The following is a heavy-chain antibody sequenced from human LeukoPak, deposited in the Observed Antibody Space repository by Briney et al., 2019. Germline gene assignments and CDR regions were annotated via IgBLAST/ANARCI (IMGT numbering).Heavy chain of an antibody. Sequence: ASVKVSCKASGYTFTGYYIHWVRQAPGQGLEWMGWISAYNGNTNYAQKLQGRVTMTTDTSTSTAYMELRSLRSDDTAVYYCASFVSGGKQWLVRQSAFDIWGQGTMVTVSS. CDR2: ISAYNGNT. D-gene: IGHD6-19*01. CDR3: ASFVSGGKQWLVRQSAFDI. J-gene: IGHJ3*02. V-gene: IGHV1-18*04. CDR1: GYTFTGYY.